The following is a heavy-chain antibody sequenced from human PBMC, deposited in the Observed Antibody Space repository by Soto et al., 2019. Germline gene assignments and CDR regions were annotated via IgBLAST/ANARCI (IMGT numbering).Heavy chain of an antibody. Sequence: GGSLRLSCAASGFTFSNAWMNWVRQAPGKGLEWVGRIKSKTDGGTKDYAEAVKGRFTMTIDYSKNKLYLQMKSLKTEDTAVYYCTTDLKSSPDYYDSSGYLDYWGQGTLVTVSS. CDR1: GFTFSNAW. CDR2: IKSKTDGGTK. D-gene: IGHD3-22*01. J-gene: IGHJ4*02. CDR3: TTDLKSSPDYYDSSGYLDY. V-gene: IGHV3-15*07.